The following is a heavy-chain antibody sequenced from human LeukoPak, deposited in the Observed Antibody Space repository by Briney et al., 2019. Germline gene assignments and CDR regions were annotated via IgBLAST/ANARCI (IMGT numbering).Heavy chain of an antibody. CDR2: INSDGSST. CDR3: ARPHYYYYYMDV. CDR1: GFTLSSYW. V-gene: IGHV3-74*01. J-gene: IGHJ6*03. Sequence: GGSLRLSCAASGFTLSSYWMHWVRQAPGKGLVWVSRINSDGSSTSYADSVKGRFTISRDNAKNTLYLQMNSLRAEDTAVYYCARPHYYYYYMDVWGKGTTVTVSS.